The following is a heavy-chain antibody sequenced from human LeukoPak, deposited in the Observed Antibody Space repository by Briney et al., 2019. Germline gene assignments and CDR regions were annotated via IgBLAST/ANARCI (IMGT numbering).Heavy chain of an antibody. CDR2: IIYSGT. J-gene: IGHJ5*02. CDR3: AGGYGSGSFSA. CDR1: GFTLSDYY. Sequence: GGSLRLSCAASGFTLSDYYMSWIRQAPGKGLELIAYIIYSGTSYADSVKGRFTISRDNAESSLYLQMNSLRVEDTALYYCAGGYGSGSFSAWGQGTLVTVSS. D-gene: IGHD3-10*01. V-gene: IGHV3-11*01.